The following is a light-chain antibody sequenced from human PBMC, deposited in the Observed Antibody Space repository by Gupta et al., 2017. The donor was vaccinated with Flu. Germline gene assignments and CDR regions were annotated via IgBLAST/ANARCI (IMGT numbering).Light chain of an antibody. Sequence: DIQMTQSPSTLSASVGDRITITCRASQSIYSWLAWYQQKPGKAPQLLIYTASSLESGVPSRFSGSGSWTEFTLTISSLQPDDSATYYCQQYHSYSPWTFGQGTKVEIK. CDR1: QSIYSW. J-gene: IGKJ1*01. V-gene: IGKV1-5*03. CDR2: TAS. CDR3: QQYHSYSPWT.